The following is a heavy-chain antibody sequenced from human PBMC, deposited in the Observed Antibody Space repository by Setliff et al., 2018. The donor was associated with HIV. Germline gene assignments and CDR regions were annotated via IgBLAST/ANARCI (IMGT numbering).Heavy chain of an antibody. J-gene: IGHJ5*02. V-gene: IGHV3-7*01. CDR2: IKQDASEK. CDR1: GFTFGSNW. Sequence: GGSLRLSCAASGFTFGSNWMSWVRQAPGKGLEWVATIKQDASEKYYVDSVKGRFTISRDNGWNLLFLQMNSMRAKDTAVYYCARDVAYGSGSYNWFDPWGQGTLVTVAS. CDR3: ARDVAYGSGSYNWFDP. D-gene: IGHD3-10*01.